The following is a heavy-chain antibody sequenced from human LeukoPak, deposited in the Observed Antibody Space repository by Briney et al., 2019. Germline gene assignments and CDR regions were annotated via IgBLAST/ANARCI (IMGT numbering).Heavy chain of an antibody. CDR2: IHYSGST. D-gene: IGHD3-16*01. CDR1: GASITSYY. Sequence: PSETLSFTCTVSGASITSYYWTWIRQPPGKGLEWIGYIHYSGSTNYNPSLKRRVTISVDTSKNQFSLKLSSVTAADTAVYYCARDLRAAYWGQGTLVTVSS. J-gene: IGHJ4*02. V-gene: IGHV4-59*01. CDR3: ARDLRAAY.